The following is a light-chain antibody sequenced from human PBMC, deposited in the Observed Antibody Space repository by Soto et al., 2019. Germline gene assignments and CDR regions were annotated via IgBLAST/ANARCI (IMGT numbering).Light chain of an antibody. J-gene: IGLJ2*01. CDR2: FDD. CDR3: ATWDDSLNGVI. CDR1: SSNIGTNA. V-gene: IGLV1-36*01. Sequence: QSALTQLPSVSGAPRQRVTISCSGSSSNIGTNAVTWYQHLPGKAPKLLIYFDDLLPSGVSDRFSGSKSGTSASLVVSGLQSEDEADYYCATWDDSLNGVIFGGGTKLTVL.